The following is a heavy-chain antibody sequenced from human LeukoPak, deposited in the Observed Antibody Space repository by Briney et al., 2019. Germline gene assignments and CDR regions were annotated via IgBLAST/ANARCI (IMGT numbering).Heavy chain of an antibody. Sequence: GGSLRLSCAASVFTFSSYSMRWVRQARGKGLEWVSAISGSAGSTYYADSVKGRFTISRDNSKNTLYLQMNSLRAEDTAVYYCAKDQGYDSSGYPYYYYYGMDVWGQGTTVTVSS. CDR3: AKDQGYDSSGYPYYYYYGMDV. V-gene: IGHV3-23*01. CDR1: VFTFSSYS. D-gene: IGHD3-22*01. CDR2: ISGSAGST. J-gene: IGHJ6*02.